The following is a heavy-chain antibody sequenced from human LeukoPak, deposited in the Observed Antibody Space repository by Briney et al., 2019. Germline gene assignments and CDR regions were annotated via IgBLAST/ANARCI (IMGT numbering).Heavy chain of an antibody. D-gene: IGHD1-7*01. CDR1: GFTFDDYG. Sequence: PGGSLRLSCAASGFTFDDYGMSWVRQAPGKRLEWVSGINWNGGSTGYADSVKGRFTISRDNAKNSLYLQMNSLRAEDTALYYCARAGTGTKSWYYYMDVWGKGTTVTVSS. V-gene: IGHV3-20*04. J-gene: IGHJ6*03. CDR2: INWNGGST. CDR3: ARAGTGTKSWYYYMDV.